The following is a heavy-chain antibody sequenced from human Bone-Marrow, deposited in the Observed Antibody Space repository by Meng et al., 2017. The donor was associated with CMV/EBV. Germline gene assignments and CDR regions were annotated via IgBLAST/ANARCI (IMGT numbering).Heavy chain of an antibody. Sequence: SETLSLTCAVYGGSFSGYYWSWIRQPPGKGLEWIGEINHSGSTNYNPSLKSRVTISVDTSKNQFSLKLSSVTAADTAVYYCARLLYYYGMDVWGQGTTVTV. CDR1: GGSFSGYY. CDR2: INHSGST. J-gene: IGHJ6*02. CDR3: ARLLYYYGMDV. V-gene: IGHV4-34*01.